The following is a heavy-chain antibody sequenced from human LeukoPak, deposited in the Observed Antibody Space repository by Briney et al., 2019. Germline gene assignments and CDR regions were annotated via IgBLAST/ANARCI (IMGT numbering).Heavy chain of an antibody. CDR2: IIPIFGTA. CDR3: ARGTTVTPYNWFDP. CDR1: GGTFSSYA. Sequence: SVKVSCKASGGTFSSYAISWVRRAPGQGLEWMGGIIPIFGTANYAQKFQGRVTITADESTSTAYMELSSLRSEDTAVYYCARGTTVTPYNWFDPWGQGTLVTVSS. J-gene: IGHJ5*02. D-gene: IGHD4-17*01. V-gene: IGHV1-69*13.